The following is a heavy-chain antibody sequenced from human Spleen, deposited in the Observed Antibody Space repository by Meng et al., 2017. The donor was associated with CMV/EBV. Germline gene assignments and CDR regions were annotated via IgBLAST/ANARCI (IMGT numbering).Heavy chain of an antibody. CDR3: VTSTLVAIDKFEP. CDR1: GGSFRCYY. D-gene: IGHD3-16*02. V-gene: IGHV4-34*01. Sequence: CGASGGSFRCYYWTWIRQAPGKGLEWIGRVNHDGITNYTPSLKSRLNISAATSKTQSTLRLDSVTAADSAVYYCVTSTLVAIDKFEPWGQGTLVTVSS. J-gene: IGHJ5*02. CDR2: VNHDGIT.